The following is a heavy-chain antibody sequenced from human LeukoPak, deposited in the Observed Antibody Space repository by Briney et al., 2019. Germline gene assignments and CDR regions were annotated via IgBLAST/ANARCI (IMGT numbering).Heavy chain of an antibody. V-gene: IGHV3-33*03. CDR1: GFTFSSYG. Sequence: GGSLRLSCAASGFTFSSYGMHWVRQAPGKGLEWVAIIYFDGSSKYYADSVKGRFTISRDNAKNSLYLQMNSLRAEDTAVYYCASYGDYGYFDYWGQGTLVTVSS. D-gene: IGHD4-17*01. CDR3: ASYGDYGYFDY. J-gene: IGHJ4*02. CDR2: IYFDGSSK.